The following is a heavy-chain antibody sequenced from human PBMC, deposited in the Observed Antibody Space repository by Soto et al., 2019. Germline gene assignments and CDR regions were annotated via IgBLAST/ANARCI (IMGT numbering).Heavy chain of an antibody. CDR3: AREQHSPVRHVIVVPC. CDR2: INAGNGNT. V-gene: IGHV1-3*01. Sequence: SVKVSCKASGYTFTSYAMHWVRQAPGQRLEWMGWINAGNGNTKYSQKFQGRVTITRDTSASTAYMELSSLRSEDTAVYYCAREQHSPVRHVIVVPCWGQGTLVSVSS. CDR1: GYTFTSYA. J-gene: IGHJ4*02. D-gene: IGHD3-22*01.